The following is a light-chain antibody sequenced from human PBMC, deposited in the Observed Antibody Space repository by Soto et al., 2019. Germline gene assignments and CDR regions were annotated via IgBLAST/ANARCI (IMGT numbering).Light chain of an antibody. CDR2: NVS. Sequence: LTQPASVSGSPGQSITISCTGTSNDVGGYNHVSWYQQSPGKVPKLLIYNVSNRPSGVSDRFSGSKSGNTASLTISGLHAEAESDYFCTSSTSGSLYVFGTGTKVTVL. V-gene: IGLV2-14*01. CDR3: TSSTSGSLYV. J-gene: IGLJ1*01. CDR1: SNDVGGYNH.